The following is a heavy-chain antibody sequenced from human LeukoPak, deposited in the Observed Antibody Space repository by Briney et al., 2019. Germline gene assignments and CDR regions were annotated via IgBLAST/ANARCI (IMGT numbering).Heavy chain of an antibody. CDR1: GYTLTDYY. J-gene: IGHJ5*02. CDR3: ARARGSYGRNWFDP. D-gene: IGHD1-26*01. CDR2: INPNSGGT. V-gene: IGHV1-2*06. Sequence: GASVKVSCKASGYTLTDYYMHWVRQAPGQGLEWMGRINPNSGGTNYAQKFQGRVTMTRDTSISTAYMELRSLRSDDTAVYYCARARGSYGRNWFDPWGQGTLVTVSS.